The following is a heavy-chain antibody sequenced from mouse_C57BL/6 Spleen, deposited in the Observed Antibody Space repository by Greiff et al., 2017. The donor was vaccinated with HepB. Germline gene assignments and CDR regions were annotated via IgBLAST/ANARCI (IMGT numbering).Heavy chain of an antibody. V-gene: IGHV1-81*01. CDR2: IYPRSGNT. Sequence: QVQLKQSGAELARPGASVKLSCKASGYTFTSYGISWVKQRTGQGLEWIGEIYPRSGNTYYNEKFKGKATLTADKSSSTAYMELRSLTSEDSAVYFFARPGGNYWYFDDWGTGTTVTVSS. J-gene: IGHJ1*03. D-gene: IGHD2-1*01. CDR1: GYTFTSYG. CDR3: ARPGGNYWYFDD.